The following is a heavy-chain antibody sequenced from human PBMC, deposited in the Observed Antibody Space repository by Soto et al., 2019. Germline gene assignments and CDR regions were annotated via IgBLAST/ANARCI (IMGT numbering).Heavy chain of an antibody. CDR3: ARDKAYDFWSGSPHMDV. CDR1: GFTFSSYG. Sequence: GGSLRLSCAASGFTFSSYGMHWVRQAPGKGLEWVAFIWYDGSNKYYADSVKGRFTISRDNSKNTLYLQMNSLRAEDMAVYYCARDKAYDFWSGSPHMDVWGKGTTVTVSS. J-gene: IGHJ6*03. D-gene: IGHD3-3*01. CDR2: IWYDGSNK. V-gene: IGHV3-33*01.